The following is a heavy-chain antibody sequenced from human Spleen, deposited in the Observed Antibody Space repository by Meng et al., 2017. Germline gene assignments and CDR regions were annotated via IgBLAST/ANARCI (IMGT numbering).Heavy chain of an antibody. J-gene: IGHJ4*02. V-gene: IGHV3-30*03. CDR3: ASDYYDSGSYGH. CDR1: GFTFSTFG. CDR2: ISHDERNK. Sequence: QVQLVESGGGVVQPGRSLRLSCAASGFTFSTFGMPWVRQAPGKGLECVATISHDERNKHYADSVKGRFSISRDNSKNTLYLQMNSLRAEDTAVYYCASDYYDSGSYGHWGLGTLVIVSS. D-gene: IGHD3-10*01.